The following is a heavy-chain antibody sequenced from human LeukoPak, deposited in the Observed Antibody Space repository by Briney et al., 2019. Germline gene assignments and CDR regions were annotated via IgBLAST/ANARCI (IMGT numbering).Heavy chain of an antibody. Sequence: GGSLRLSCAASGFTFSSYSMNWVRQAPGKGLEWVLSISSSSSYIYYADSVKGRFTISRDNAKNSLYLQMNSLRAEDTGVYYCASSGDRSDYYYGMDVWGKGTTVTVSS. V-gene: IGHV3-21*01. CDR1: GFTFSSYS. CDR3: ASSGDRSDYYYGMDV. CDR2: ISSSSSYI. J-gene: IGHJ6*04. D-gene: IGHD6-19*01.